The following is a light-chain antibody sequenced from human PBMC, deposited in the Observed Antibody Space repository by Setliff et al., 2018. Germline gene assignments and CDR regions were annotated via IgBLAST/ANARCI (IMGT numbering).Light chain of an antibody. CDR3: MSYTTIRTYV. Sequence: QSALTQPASVSGSPGQSITISCAGISSDVGAYSHVSWYQQYPGKAPKLMISEVSNRPSGVSYRFSGSESGNTASLTISGLQAEDEADYYCMSYTTIRTYVFGAGTKVTVL. J-gene: IGLJ1*01. CDR2: EVS. CDR1: SSDVGAYSH. V-gene: IGLV2-14*01.